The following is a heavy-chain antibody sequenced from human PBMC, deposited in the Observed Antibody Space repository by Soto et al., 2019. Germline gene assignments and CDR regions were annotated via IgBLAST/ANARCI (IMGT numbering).Heavy chain of an antibody. Sequence: GYTFTSYYMHWVRQAPGQGLEWMGIINPSGGSTSYAQKFQGRVTMTRDTSTSTVYMELSSLRSEDTAVYYCARGGARCGGDCYSILAYWGQGTLVTVSS. D-gene: IGHD2-21*02. J-gene: IGHJ4*02. CDR1: GYTFTSYY. CDR3: ARGGARCGGDCYSILAY. V-gene: IGHV1-46*01. CDR2: INPSGGST.